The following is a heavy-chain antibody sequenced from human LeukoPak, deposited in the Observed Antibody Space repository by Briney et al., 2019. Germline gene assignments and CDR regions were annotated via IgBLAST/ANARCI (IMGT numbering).Heavy chain of an antibody. CDR2: INHSGST. CDR1: GGSFSGYY. Sequence: SETLSLTCAVYGGSFSGYYWSWIRQPPGQGLEWIGEINHSGSTNYNPSLKSRVTISVDTSKNQFSLKLSSVTAADTAVYYCARGEQWLVKAFDYWGEGTLVTVSS. J-gene: IGHJ4*02. D-gene: IGHD6-19*01. CDR3: ARGEQWLVKAFDY. V-gene: IGHV4-34*01.